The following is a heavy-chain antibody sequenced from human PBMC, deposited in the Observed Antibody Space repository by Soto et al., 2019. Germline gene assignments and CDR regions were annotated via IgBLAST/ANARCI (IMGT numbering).Heavy chain of an antibody. CDR3: GYDFWSGYYSVGHTSGMDV. D-gene: IGHD3-3*01. CDR2: IRDKVNKDAT. CDR1: GFTFSGSA. J-gene: IGHJ6*02. Sequence: EVQLVESGGGLVQPGGSLKLSCAASGFTFSGSAIHWVRQASGKGLEWVGRIRDKVNKDATAYAASVTGRFTISRDDSKNMEYLQMNSLKTDDTAVYYCGYDFWSGYYSVGHTSGMDVWGQGTTVTVSS. V-gene: IGHV3-73*02.